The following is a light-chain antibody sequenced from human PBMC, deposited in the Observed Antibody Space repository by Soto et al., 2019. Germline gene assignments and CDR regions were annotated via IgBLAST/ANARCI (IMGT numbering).Light chain of an antibody. CDR1: QSVKSY. CDR3: QQRSTWPAIT. J-gene: IGKJ5*01. Sequence: EIVLTQSPATLSLSPGERATLFCRASQSVKSYLAWYQQRPGQAPRLLISDASNRAQGSQARFSGSGSGTDFSLTISSLEPEDFAVYYCQQRSTWPAITFGQGTRLESK. CDR2: DAS. V-gene: IGKV3-11*01.